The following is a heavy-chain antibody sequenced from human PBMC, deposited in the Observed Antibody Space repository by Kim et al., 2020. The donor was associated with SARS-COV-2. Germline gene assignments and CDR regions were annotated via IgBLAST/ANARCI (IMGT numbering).Heavy chain of an antibody. Sequence: GRSLRLSCAASGFTFSSYGMHWVRQAPGKGLEWVAVISYDGSNKYYADSVKGRFTISRDNSKNMLYLQMNSLRAEDTAVYYCAKDLSITMVRAFTWRFDPWGQGTLVTVSS. D-gene: IGHD3-10*01. V-gene: IGHV3-30*18. CDR2: ISYDGSNK. CDR3: AKDLSITMVRAFTWRFDP. CDR1: GFTFSSYG. J-gene: IGHJ5*02.